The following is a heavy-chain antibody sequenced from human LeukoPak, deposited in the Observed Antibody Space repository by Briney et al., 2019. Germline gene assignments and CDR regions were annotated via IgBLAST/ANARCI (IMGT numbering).Heavy chain of an antibody. Sequence: GESLKISCKGSGYSFTSYWIGWVRQMPGKGLEWMVIIYPGDPDTRYSPSFQGQVTISADKSISTAYLQWSSLKASDTAMYYCALSYYYDSSGYYTFDYWGQGTLVTVSS. CDR2: IYPGDPDT. CDR1: GYSFTSYW. CDR3: ALSYYYDSSGYYTFDY. V-gene: IGHV5-51*01. J-gene: IGHJ4*02. D-gene: IGHD3-22*01.